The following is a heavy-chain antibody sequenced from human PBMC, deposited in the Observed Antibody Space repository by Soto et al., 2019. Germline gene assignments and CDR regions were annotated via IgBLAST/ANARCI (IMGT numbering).Heavy chain of an antibody. CDR3: AVWYYDSSGYYGGQFDI. V-gene: IGHV3-53*01. CDR2: IYSGGST. Sequence: VGSLTLACASSGFTVGSNYMSWARQAPGKGLEWVSVIYSGGSTYYADSVKGRFTISRDNSKNTLYLQMNSLRAEDSALYYCAVWYYDSSGYYGGQFDIWGQGSMGTGS. D-gene: IGHD3-22*01. J-gene: IGHJ3*02. CDR1: GFTVGSNY.